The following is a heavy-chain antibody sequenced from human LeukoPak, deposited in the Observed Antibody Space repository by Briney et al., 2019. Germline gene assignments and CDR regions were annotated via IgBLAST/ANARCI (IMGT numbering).Heavy chain of an antibody. CDR2: IYWDDDK. D-gene: IGHD6-13*01. CDR3: AHTFSSSWGTMYYFDY. V-gene: IGHV2-5*02. CDR1: GSSLSTSGVG. Sequence: SGPTLVKPTQTLTLTCTFSGSSLSTSGVGVGWIRQPPGKALEWLALIYWDDDKRYSPSLKSRLTITKDTSKNQVVLTMTNMDPVDTATYYCAHTFSSSWGTMYYFDYWGQGTLVTVSS. J-gene: IGHJ4*02.